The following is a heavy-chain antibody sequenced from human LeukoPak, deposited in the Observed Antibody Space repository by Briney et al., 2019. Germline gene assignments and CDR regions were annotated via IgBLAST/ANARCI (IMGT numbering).Heavy chain of an antibody. CDR3: AKDYGEDY. J-gene: IGHJ4*02. Sequence: GXXXRLSCAASGFTFSSYAMSWVRQAPGKGVEWGSAISGSGGSTYYADCVKGRFTIYRDNSKNNVYLQMNSLRAEDTAVYYCAKDYGEDYWGQGTLVTVSS. CDR1: GFTFSSYA. CDR2: ISGSGGST. V-gene: IGHV3-23*01. D-gene: IGHD4/OR15-4a*01.